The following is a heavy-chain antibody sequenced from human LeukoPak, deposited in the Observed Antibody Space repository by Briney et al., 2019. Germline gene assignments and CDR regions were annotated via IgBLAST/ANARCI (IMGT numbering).Heavy chain of an antibody. Sequence: SETLSLTCTVSGGSISSYYWSWIRQPAGKGLEWIGRIYTSGSTNYNPSLKSRVTMSVDTSKNQFSLKLSSVTAEDTAVYYCASLGMRGGFDPWGQGTLVTVSS. CDR3: ASLGMRGGFDP. V-gene: IGHV4-4*07. CDR1: GGSISSYY. D-gene: IGHD3-16*01. J-gene: IGHJ5*02. CDR2: IYTSGST.